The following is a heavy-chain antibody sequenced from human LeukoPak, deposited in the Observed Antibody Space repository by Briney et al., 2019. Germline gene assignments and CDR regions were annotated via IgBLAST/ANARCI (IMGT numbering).Heavy chain of an antibody. CDR1: GYTFTGYY. CDR2: INPNSGGT. Sequence: ASVKVSCKASGYTFTGYYMHWVRQDPGQGLEWMGWINPNSGGTNYAQKFQGRVTMTRDTSISTAYMELSRLRSDDTAVYYCARVRGTTPSPYFDYWGQGTLVTVSS. CDR3: ARVRGTTPSPYFDY. J-gene: IGHJ4*02. D-gene: IGHD1-1*01. V-gene: IGHV1-2*02.